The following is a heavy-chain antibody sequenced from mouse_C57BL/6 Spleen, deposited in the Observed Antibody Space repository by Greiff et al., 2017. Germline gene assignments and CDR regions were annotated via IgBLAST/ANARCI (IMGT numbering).Heavy chain of an antibody. Sequence: VQLQQSGAELVRPGASVKLSCTASGFNIKDYYMHCVKQRPEQGLEWIGRIDPEDGDTEYAPKFQGKATMTADTSSNTAYLQLSSLTSEDTAVYYCTTEATVVPFDYWGQGTTLTVSS. CDR3: TTEATVVPFDY. CDR2: IDPEDGDT. D-gene: IGHD1-1*01. V-gene: IGHV14-1*01. CDR1: GFNIKDYY. J-gene: IGHJ2*01.